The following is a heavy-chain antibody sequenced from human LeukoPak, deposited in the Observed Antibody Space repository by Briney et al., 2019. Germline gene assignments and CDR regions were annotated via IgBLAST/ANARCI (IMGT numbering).Heavy chain of an antibody. Sequence: GGSLRLSCAASGFTFSSYWMSWVRQAPGKGLEWVANIKQDGSEKYYVDSVKGRFTISRDNAKNSLYLQMNSLRAEDTAVYYCARVLLWFGESEKDYWGQGTLVTVSS. J-gene: IGHJ4*02. CDR1: GFTFSSYW. V-gene: IGHV3-7*01. D-gene: IGHD3-10*01. CDR3: ARVLLWFGESEKDY. CDR2: IKQDGSEK.